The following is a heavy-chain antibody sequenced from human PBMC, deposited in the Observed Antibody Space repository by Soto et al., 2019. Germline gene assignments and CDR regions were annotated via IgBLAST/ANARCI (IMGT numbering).Heavy chain of an antibody. CDR3: ARETKAKDFDS. Sequence: QVQLVQSGAEVKKPGSSVKVSCKASGGTFSTYAFTWVRQAPGQGLEWMGGIIPIFRTANYAQNFQGRVTITADESTNTAYMELSSLRSEDTAVYYCARETKAKDFDSWGQGTLVTVSS. CDR2: IIPIFRTA. CDR1: GGTFSTYA. V-gene: IGHV1-69*12. D-gene: IGHD2-8*01. J-gene: IGHJ4*02.